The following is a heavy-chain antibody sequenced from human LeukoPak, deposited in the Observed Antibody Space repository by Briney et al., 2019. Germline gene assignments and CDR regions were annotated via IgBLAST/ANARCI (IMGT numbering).Heavy chain of an antibody. D-gene: IGHD3-9*01. V-gene: IGHV1-18*04. CDR2: ISAYNGNT. CDR1: GYTFTGYY. Sequence: ASVKVSCKASGYTFTGYYMHWVRQAPGQGLEWMGWISAYNGNTNYAQKLQGRVTMTTDTSTSTAYMELRSLRSDDTAVYYCARDLPRIGQRYFDWLPYFDLWGRGTLVTVSS. J-gene: IGHJ2*01. CDR3: ARDLPRIGQRYFDWLPYFDL.